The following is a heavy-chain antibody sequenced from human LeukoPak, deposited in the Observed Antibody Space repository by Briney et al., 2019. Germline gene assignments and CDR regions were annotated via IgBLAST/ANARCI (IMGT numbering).Heavy chain of an antibody. J-gene: IGHJ4*02. CDR2: IYYTGTT. Sequence: SETLSLTCSVSGGSINNYGGAWIRQPPGRGLEWLGFIYYTGTTLHNPSFKSRVTLSVDTSKNQFSLKLSSVTAADTAVYYCARGAGSGRIDYWGQGTLVTVSS. CDR3: ARGAGSGRIDY. V-gene: IGHV4-59*01. D-gene: IGHD3-10*01. CDR1: GGSINNYG.